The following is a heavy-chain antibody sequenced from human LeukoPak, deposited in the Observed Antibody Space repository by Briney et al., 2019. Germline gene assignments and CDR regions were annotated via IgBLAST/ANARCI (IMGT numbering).Heavy chain of an antibody. J-gene: IGHJ4*02. CDR3: AKEPGFGPTNDY. Sequence: PGGSLRLSCAASGFTFSSYEMNWVRQAPGKGLEWVSYISSSGSTIYYADSVKGRFTISRDNAKNSLYLQMNSLRAEDTAVYYCAKEPGFGPTNDYWGQGTLVTVSS. CDR1: GFTFSSYE. CDR2: ISSSGSTI. D-gene: IGHD3-10*01. V-gene: IGHV3-48*03.